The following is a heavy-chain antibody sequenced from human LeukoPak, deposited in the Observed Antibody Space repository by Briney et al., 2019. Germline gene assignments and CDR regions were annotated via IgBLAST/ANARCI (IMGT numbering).Heavy chain of an antibody. V-gene: IGHV4-61*02. Sequence: PSQTLSLTRTVSGGSISSGSYYWSWIRQPAGKGLEWIGRIYTSGSTNYNPSLKSRVTISVDTSKNQFSLKLSSVTAADTAVYYCARELLYHYYYYGMDVWGQGTTVTVSS. CDR1: GGSISSGSYY. D-gene: IGHD2-15*01. J-gene: IGHJ6*02. CDR2: IYTSGST. CDR3: ARELLYHYYYYGMDV.